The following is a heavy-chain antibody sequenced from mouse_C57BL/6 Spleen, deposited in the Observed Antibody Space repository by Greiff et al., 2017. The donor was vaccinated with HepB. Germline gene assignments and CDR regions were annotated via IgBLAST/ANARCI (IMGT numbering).Heavy chain of an antibody. J-gene: IGHJ2*01. V-gene: IGHV1-80*01. CDR1: GYAFSSYW. CDR3: ARRDYLYYFDY. CDR2: IYPGDGDT. Sequence: QVQLQQSGAELVKPGASVKISCKASGYAFSSYWMNWVKQRPGKGLEWIGQIYPGDGDTNYNGKFKGKATLTADKSSSTAYMQLSSLTSEDSAVYFCARRDYLYYFDYWGQGTTLTDSS. D-gene: IGHD1-1*01.